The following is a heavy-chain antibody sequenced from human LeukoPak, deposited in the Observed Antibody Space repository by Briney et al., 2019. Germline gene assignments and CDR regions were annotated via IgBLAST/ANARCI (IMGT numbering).Heavy chain of an antibody. V-gene: IGHV1-2*02. CDR3: AREGGSVTYYDILTGYYDAFDI. D-gene: IGHD3-9*01. Sequence: ASVKVSCKASGYTFTGYYMHWVRQAPGQGLEWMGWINPNSGGTNYAQKFQGRVTMTRDTSISTAYMELSRLRSDDTAVYYCAREGGSVTYYDILTGYYDAFDIWGQGTMVTVSS. CDR1: GYTFTGYY. CDR2: INPNSGGT. J-gene: IGHJ3*02.